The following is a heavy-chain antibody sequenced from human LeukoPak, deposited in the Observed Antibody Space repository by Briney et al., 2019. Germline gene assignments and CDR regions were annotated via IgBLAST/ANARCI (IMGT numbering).Heavy chain of an antibody. CDR3: ARDSSGYYRAFDY. CDR1: GGTFSTYA. V-gene: IGHV1-69*13. Sequence: GASVNVSFKASGGTFSTYAISWVRQAPGQGLEWMGGIIPIFGTANYAQKFQGRVTITADESTSTAYMELSSLRSEDTAVYYCARDSSGYYRAFDYWGQGTLVTVSS. CDR2: IIPIFGTA. D-gene: IGHD3-22*01. J-gene: IGHJ4*02.